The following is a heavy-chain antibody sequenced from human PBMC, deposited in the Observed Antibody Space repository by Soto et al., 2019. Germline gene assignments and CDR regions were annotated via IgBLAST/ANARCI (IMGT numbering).Heavy chain of an antibody. CDR3: AHRRGCSSTSCTGRYNWFDP. CDR1: GFSLSTSGVG. Sequence: QITLKESGPTLVKPTQTLTLTCTFSGFSLSTSGVGVGWIRQPPGKALEWLALIYWDDDKRYSPSLKSRLTITKDTSKNQVVLTMTNMDPVDTATYYSAHRRGCSSTSCTGRYNWFDPWGQGTLVTVSS. CDR2: IYWDDDK. J-gene: IGHJ5*02. D-gene: IGHD2-2*01. V-gene: IGHV2-5*02.